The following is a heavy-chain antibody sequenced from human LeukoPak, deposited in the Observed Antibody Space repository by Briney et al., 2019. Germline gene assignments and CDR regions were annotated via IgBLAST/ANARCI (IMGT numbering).Heavy chain of an antibody. J-gene: IGHJ4*02. CDR2: INPNSGGT. CDR3: ARDLGYALDLGTTVTTEYYFAY. Sequence: ASVKVSCKASGYTFTGYYMHWVRQAPGQGLEWMGWINPNSGGTNYAQKFQGRVTMTRDTSISTAYMELSRLRSDDTAVYYCARDLGYALDLGTTVTTEYYFAYWGQGTLVTVSS. V-gene: IGHV1-2*02. CDR1: GYTFTGYY. D-gene: IGHD4-17*01.